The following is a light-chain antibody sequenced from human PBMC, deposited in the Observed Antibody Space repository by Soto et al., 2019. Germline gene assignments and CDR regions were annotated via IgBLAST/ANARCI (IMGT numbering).Light chain of an antibody. V-gene: IGKV3-11*01. CDR1: HTGGTY. CDR3: QQRTNGPPLFT. CDR2: GSS. Sequence: EIVLTQSPATLSLSPGERATLACSSSHTGGTYLAWYQNKPGQAPRLLIYGSSNRATGIPARFSGSGSGKDFSLTISSLEAEDSAIYYWQQRTNGPPLFTFGPGTKVDIQ. J-gene: IGKJ3*01.